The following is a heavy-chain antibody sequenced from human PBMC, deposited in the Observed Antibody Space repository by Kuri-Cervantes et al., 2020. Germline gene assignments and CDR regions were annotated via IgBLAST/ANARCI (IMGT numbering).Heavy chain of an antibody. D-gene: IGHD3-10*01. CDR3: ARIPYYGSGSYYFDY. J-gene: IGHJ4*02. CDR2: IFSNDEK. CDR1: GFSLSNARMG. Sequence: SGPTLVKPTETLPLTCTVPGFSLSNARMGVSWIRQPPGRALEWLAHIFSNDEKSYSTSLKSRLTISKDTSKSQVVLTMTNMDPVDTATYYCARIPYYGSGSYYFDYWGQGTLVTVSS. V-gene: IGHV2-26*01.